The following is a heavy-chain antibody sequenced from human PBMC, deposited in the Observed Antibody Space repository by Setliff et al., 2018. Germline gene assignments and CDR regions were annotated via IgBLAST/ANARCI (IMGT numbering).Heavy chain of an antibody. CDR1: GFTFSSYA. CDR3: ARDGGEY. J-gene: IGHJ4*02. V-gene: IGHV3-23*01. Sequence: GGSLRLSCAASGFTFSSYAMSWVRQAPGKGLEWVSAISGSGGSTYYADSMKDRFTISRDTSKNTLYLQMNSLRTEDTAVYYCARDGGEYWGQGTLVTVSS. CDR2: ISGSGGST. D-gene: IGHD3-16*01.